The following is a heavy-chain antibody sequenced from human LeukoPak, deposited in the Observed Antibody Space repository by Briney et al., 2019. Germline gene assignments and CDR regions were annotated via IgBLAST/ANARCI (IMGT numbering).Heavy chain of an antibody. D-gene: IGHD6-6*01. CDR1: GGSISSYY. Sequence: SETLSLTCTVSGGSISSYYWSWIRQPPGKGLEWIGYIYYSGSTNYNPSLKSRVSISVDTSKKQFSLKLSSVTAADTAVYYCARVEARHGNGMDVWGQGTTVTVSS. CDR3: ARVEARHGNGMDV. CDR2: IYYSGST. V-gene: IGHV4-59*01. J-gene: IGHJ6*02.